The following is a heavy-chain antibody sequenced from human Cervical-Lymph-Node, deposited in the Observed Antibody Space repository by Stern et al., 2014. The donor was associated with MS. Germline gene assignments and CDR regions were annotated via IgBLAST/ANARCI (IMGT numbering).Heavy chain of an antibody. CDR2: INPSGGST. Sequence: QVQLVQSGAEVKKPGASVKVSCKASGYTFTSYYMHWVRQAPGQGLEWMGIINPSGGSTSYAQKFQGRVTMTTDTSTSTAYMELRSLRSDDTAVYYCATSIAVADDYFDYWGQGTLVTVSS. V-gene: IGHV1-46*01. CDR3: ATSIAVADDYFDY. D-gene: IGHD6-19*01. J-gene: IGHJ4*02. CDR1: GYTFTSYY.